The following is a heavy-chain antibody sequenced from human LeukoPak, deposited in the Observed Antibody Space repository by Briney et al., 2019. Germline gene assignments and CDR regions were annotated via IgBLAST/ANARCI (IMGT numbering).Heavy chain of an antibody. CDR2: IRYDGSNK. V-gene: IGHV3-30*02. J-gene: IGHJ3*02. D-gene: IGHD4-17*01. CDR1: GFTFSSYG. CDR3: AKGNWDYGEYVPDAFDI. Sequence: PGGSLRLSCAASGFTFSSYGMHWVRQAPGKGLEWVAFIRYDGSNKYYADSVKGRFTISRDNSKNTLYLQMNSLRAEDTSVYYCAKGNWDYGEYVPDAFDIWGQGTVVTLSS.